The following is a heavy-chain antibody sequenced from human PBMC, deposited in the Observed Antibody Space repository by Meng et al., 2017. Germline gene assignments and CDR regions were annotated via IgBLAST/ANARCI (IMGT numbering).Heavy chain of an antibody. CDR1: GYTFTDHY. CDR3: TRGGYYGDYLDW. V-gene: IGHV1-2*06. J-gene: IGHJ4*02. D-gene: IGHD4-17*01. Sequence: QVQFVQSGAEVKSPRASVRVSCEAYGYTFTDHYLHWVRQAPGQGPEWMGRIHPKSGDTDYAQKFRGKVTMTRDTSIRTAYMELIRLISDDTAVYYCTRGGYYGDYLDWWGQGTLVTVSS. CDR2: IHPKSGDT.